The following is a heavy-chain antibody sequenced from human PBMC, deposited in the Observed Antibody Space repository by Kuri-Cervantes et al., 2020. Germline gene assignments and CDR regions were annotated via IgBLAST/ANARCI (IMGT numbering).Heavy chain of an antibody. Sequence: GGSLRLSCAASGFTFSSYGMHWVRQAPGKGLEWVAVISFDGTKTDYADSVKGRFIISRDNSKNTLYVQLSSLRIEDTAVYYCAGGRRPYYYDSPGDYWGQGTLVTVSS. CDR2: ISFDGTKT. CDR3: AGGRRPYYYDSPGDY. J-gene: IGHJ4*02. V-gene: IGHV3-30*03. D-gene: IGHD3-22*01. CDR1: GFTFSSYG.